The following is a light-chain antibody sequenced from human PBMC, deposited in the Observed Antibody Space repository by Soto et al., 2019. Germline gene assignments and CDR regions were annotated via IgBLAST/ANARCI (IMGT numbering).Light chain of an antibody. J-gene: IGKJ2*01. CDR1: QSVTKY. V-gene: IGKV3-11*01. Sequence: EVVLTQSPATLSLSPGERATLSCRASQSVTKYLAWYQQKPGQALRLLIYDVSKRATGIPARFSGSGSETDFTLTISSLEPGDFAVYYCQQYGSSVMYTFGQGTKLEIK. CDR3: QQYGSSVMYT. CDR2: DVS.